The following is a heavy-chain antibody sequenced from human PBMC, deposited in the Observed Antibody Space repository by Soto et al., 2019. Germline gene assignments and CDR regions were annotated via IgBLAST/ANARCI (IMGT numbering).Heavy chain of an antibody. CDR1: GYIFTDYY. V-gene: IGHV1-2*02. J-gene: IGHJ5*02. CDR3: AKPYCTTNSCHDLFDP. Sequence: PRASVKVFCKASGYIFTDYYINWVRQAPGQGLEWMGWINPNNGDTDNAQKFQGRVTMTTDTSISTAYMELSRLRSDDTAVYYCAKPYCTTNSCHDLFDPWGQGTLVTVSS. D-gene: IGHD2-8*01. CDR2: INPNNGDT.